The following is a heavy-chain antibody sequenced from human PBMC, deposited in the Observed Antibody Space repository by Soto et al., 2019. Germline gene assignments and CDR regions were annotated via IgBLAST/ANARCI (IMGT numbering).Heavy chain of an antibody. V-gene: IGHV3-23*01. D-gene: IGHD3-16*01. CDR3: AKNGDFDYDAFDV. CDR1: ESPIRRYA. Sequence: GXLRRSCAASESPIRRYAMSWVRQAPGKGLEWVSGITGNSARIYYADSVKGRFSISRDNSKNTLYLQMDTLRAEDTAVYYCAKNGDFDYDAFDVWGQGTVVTV. J-gene: IGHJ3*01. CDR2: ITGNSARI.